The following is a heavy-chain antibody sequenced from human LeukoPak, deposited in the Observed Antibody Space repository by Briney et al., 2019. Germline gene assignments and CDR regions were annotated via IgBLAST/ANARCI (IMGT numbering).Heavy chain of an antibody. D-gene: IGHD6-13*01. CDR3: ARGVYIAAAQYAY. CDR1: GGSISSYY. CDR2: IYYSGST. V-gene: IGHV4-59*01. Sequence: SETLSLTCTVSGGSISSYYWSWIRQPPGKGLEWIGYIYYSGSTNYNPSLKSRVTISVDTSKNQFSLKMSSVTAADTAVYYCARGVYIAAAQYAYWGQGTLVTVSS. J-gene: IGHJ4*02.